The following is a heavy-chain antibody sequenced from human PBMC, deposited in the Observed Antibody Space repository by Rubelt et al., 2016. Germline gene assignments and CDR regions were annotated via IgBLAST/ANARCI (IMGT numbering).Heavy chain of an antibody. Sequence: SWVRQAPGKGLEWIGEINHSGSTNYNPSLKSRVTISVDTSKNQFSLKLCSVTAADTAVYYCARGDIAAAGAPFNYWGQGTLVTVSS. CDR3: ARGDIAAAGAPFNY. D-gene: IGHD6-13*01. V-gene: IGHV4-34*01. CDR2: INHSGST. J-gene: IGHJ4*02.